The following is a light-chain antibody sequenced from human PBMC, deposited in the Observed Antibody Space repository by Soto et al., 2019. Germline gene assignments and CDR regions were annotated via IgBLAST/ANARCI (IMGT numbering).Light chain of an antibody. V-gene: IGLV3-1*01. CDR3: QAWDINTAV. J-gene: IGLJ1*01. CDR1: KLGDKF. Sequence: SYELTQPPSVSVSPGQTASITCSGDKLGDKFACWYQQKPGQSPVLVIYEDYKRPSGIPERFSGSNSGNTATLTIRDTQAMDEADYYCQAWDINTAVFGTGTKLTVL. CDR2: EDY.